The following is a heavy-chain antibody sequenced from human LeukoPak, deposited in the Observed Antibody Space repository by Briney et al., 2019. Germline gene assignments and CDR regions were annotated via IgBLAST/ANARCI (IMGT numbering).Heavy chain of an antibody. J-gene: IGHJ4*02. V-gene: IGHV4-61*01. Sequence: SETLSLTCTVSGGSVSSGSDYWSWIRQPPGKGLEWIGYIFYSGSSNYNPSLKSRVTLSVDTSKNQFSLRLNSVTAADTAVYYCARGTIAMAGILDCWGQGTLVTVSS. CDR3: ARGTIAMAGILDC. CDR1: GGSVSSGSDY. D-gene: IGHD6-19*01. CDR2: IFYSGSS.